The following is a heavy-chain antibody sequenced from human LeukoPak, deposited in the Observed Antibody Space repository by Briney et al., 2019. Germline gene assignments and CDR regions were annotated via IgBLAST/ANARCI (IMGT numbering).Heavy chain of an antibody. J-gene: IGHJ4*02. Sequence: SETLSLTCTVSGGSVSSSHYWGWIRQPPGKGLEWIGSIYYGGNTYYNASLRSRVTTSVDTSKNQFSLKLSSVTAADTAVYYCATGGYCSSTGCYTLDYWGQGTLVTVSS. D-gene: IGHD2-2*02. CDR2: IYYGGNT. CDR3: ATGGYCSSTGCYTLDY. V-gene: IGHV4-39*07. CDR1: GGSVSSSHY.